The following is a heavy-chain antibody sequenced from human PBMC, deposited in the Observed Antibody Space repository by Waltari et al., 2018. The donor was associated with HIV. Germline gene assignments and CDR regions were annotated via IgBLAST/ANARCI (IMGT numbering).Heavy chain of an antibody. D-gene: IGHD2-2*02. Sequence: QVQLQQWGAGLLKPSETLSLTCAVYGGSFSGYYWSWIRQPPGKGLEWIGEINHSGSTNYNPARKSRVTISVDTSKNQFSLKLSSVTAADTAVYYCARGPYGYCSSTSCYRGVDYWGQGTLVTVSS. V-gene: IGHV4-34*01. CDR3: ARGPYGYCSSTSCYRGVDY. J-gene: IGHJ4*02. CDR2: INHSGST. CDR1: GGSFSGYY.